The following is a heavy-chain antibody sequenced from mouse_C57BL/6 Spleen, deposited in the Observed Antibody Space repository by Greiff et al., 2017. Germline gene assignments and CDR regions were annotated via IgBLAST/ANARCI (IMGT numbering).Heavy chain of an antibody. D-gene: IGHD1-1*01. J-gene: IGHJ2*01. CDR1: GYAFSSYW. CDR2: IYPGDGDT. V-gene: IGHV1-80*01. CDR3: ARSGLLLRFFGY. Sequence: VQGVESGAELVKPGASVKISCKASGYAFSSYWMNWVKQRPGKGLEWIGQIYPGDGDTNYNGKFKGKATLTADKSSSTAYMQLSSLTSEDSAVYFCARSGLLLRFFGYWGQGTTLTVSS.